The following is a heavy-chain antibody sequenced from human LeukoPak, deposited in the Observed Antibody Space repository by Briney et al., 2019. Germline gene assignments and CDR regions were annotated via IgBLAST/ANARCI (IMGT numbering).Heavy chain of an antibody. Sequence: MAGGSLRLSCAASGFTFSSYSMNRVRQAPGKGLEWVSAISSSSSSTSYADSVKGRFTISRDNAKNSLFLQINSLRAEDTAVYYCAPSCGSDCPGAYWGQGTLVTVSS. CDR3: APSCGSDCPGAY. J-gene: IGHJ4*02. D-gene: IGHD2-21*02. CDR2: ISSSSSST. CDR1: GFTFSSYS. V-gene: IGHV3-21*04.